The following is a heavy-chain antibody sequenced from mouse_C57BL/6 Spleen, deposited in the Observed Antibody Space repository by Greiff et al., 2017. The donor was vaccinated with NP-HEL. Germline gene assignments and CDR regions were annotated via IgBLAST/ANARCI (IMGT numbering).Heavy chain of an antibody. CDR2: INPNYGTT. D-gene: IGHD2-4*01. CDR1: GYSFTDYN. J-gene: IGHJ2*01. Sequence: EVQLQHSGPELVKPGASVKISCKASGYSFTDYNMNWVKQSNGKSLEWIGVINPNYGTTSYNQKFKGKATLTVDQSSSTAYMQLNSLTSEDSAVYYRASTMIKQYYFDYWGQGTTLTVSS. CDR3: ASTMIKQYYFDY. V-gene: IGHV1-39*01.